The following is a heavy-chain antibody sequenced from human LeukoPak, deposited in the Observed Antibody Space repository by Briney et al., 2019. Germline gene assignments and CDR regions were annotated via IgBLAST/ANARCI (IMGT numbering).Heavy chain of an antibody. J-gene: IGHJ6*03. D-gene: IGHD6-19*01. CDR1: AFTFSNYA. CDR3: AKDGYSTEQWLVLSVFGYYYYYMDV. V-gene: IGHV3-23*01. CDR2: VTSGRST. Sequence: GGSLRLSCAASAFTFSNYAMSWVRQAPGKGLEWVSTVTSGRSTYYADSVKGRFTISRDNSKNTLYLQMNSLRAEDTAVYYCAKDGYSTEQWLVLSVFGYYYYYMDVWGKGTTVTISS.